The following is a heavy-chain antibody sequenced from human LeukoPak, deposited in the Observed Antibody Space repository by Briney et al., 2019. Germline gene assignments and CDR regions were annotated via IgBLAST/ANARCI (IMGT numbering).Heavy chain of an antibody. Sequence: PGGSLRLSCAISGFSVGGTHMSWVRQAPGKGLEWVSAIYTGGITYYADSVQGRFTISRDNSKNTLYLQMNSLRAEDTAVYYCARVTIYSGSIRRGYMDVWGKGTTVTVSS. CDR3: ARVTIYSGSIRRGYMDV. CDR2: IYTGGIT. D-gene: IGHD1-26*01. V-gene: IGHV3-53*01. J-gene: IGHJ6*03. CDR1: GFSVGGTH.